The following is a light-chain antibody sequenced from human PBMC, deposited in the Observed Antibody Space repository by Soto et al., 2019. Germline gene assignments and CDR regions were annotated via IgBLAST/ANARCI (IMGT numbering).Light chain of an antibody. Sequence: IVITQSPATLSVSPGERATLSCWASQSISSNLAWYLQKPGQAPSLLIYGASTRATGIPARFSGSGSGTEFTLTISSLQSEDFAVYYCQQYNSWPTFGQGTKVDIK. CDR2: GAS. J-gene: IGKJ1*01. CDR3: QQYNSWPT. CDR1: QSISSN. V-gene: IGKV3-15*01.